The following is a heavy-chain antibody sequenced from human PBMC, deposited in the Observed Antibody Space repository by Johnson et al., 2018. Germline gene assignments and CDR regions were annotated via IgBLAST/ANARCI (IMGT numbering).Heavy chain of an antibody. D-gene: IGHD3-10*01. CDR2: IYPGDSDT. Sequence: QLGESGAEVKKPRESLKISCKGSGYSFTSYWIGWVRQMPGKGLEWMGIIYPGDSDTRYSPSFQGQGTNSADKSISTAYLQWRSPKAPDTAKNSLDLQMISLETEDTALYYCAKSPGGLRDAFDIWGQGTMVTVSS. CDR3: DLQMISLETEDTALYYCAKSPGGLRDAFDI. CDR1: GYSFTSYW. V-gene: IGHV5-51*01. J-gene: IGHJ3*02.